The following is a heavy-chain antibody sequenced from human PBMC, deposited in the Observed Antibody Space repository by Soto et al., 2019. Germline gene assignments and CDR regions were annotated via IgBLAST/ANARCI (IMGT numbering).Heavy chain of an antibody. V-gene: IGHV4-30-4*01. CDR3: ARDRYYGSGTYYNIYSGMDV. Sequence: SETLSLTCTASGGSINSGDYYWTWVRQPPGKGLEWIGNIFHSGSTYYTPSLQSRVTISLDTSKNHFSLKLSSVTPADTAVYYCARDRYYGSGTYYNIYSGMDVWGQGTTVTVSS. D-gene: IGHD3-10*01. CDR2: IFHSGST. CDR1: GGSINSGDYY. J-gene: IGHJ6*02.